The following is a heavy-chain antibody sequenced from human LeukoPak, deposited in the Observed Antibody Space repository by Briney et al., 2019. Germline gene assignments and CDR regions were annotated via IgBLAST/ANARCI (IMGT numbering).Heavy chain of an antibody. Sequence: GGSLRLSCAASGFTFSSNAMHWVRQAPGKGLEWVAVIWYDGSNKYYADSVKGRFTISRDNSKNTLYLQMNSLRAEDTAVYYCARDGDYYDSSGYYGIDYWGQGTLVTVSS. V-gene: IGHV3-33*08. CDR3: ARDGDYYDSSGYYGIDY. D-gene: IGHD3-22*01. CDR2: IWYDGSNK. J-gene: IGHJ4*02. CDR1: GFTFSSNA.